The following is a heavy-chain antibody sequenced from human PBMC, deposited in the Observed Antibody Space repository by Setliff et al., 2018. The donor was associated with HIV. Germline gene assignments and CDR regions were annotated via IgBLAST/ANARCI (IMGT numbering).Heavy chain of an antibody. D-gene: IGHD3-22*01. Sequence: SETLSLTCAVYGGSFSGYYWSWIRQPPKKGLEWIGEVNHDENTNYNPSLKSRVTISLDTSKNQFSLKLTSVTAADTAVYFCARDPHYFDTSGHYSWFYFDYWGQGILVTVSS. CDR3: ARDPHYFDTSGHYSWFYFDY. CDR1: GGSFSGYY. J-gene: IGHJ4*02. CDR2: VNHDENT. V-gene: IGHV4-34*01.